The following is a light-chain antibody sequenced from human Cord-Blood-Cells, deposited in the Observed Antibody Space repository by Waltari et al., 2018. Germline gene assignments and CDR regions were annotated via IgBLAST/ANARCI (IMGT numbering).Light chain of an antibody. CDR3: QAWDSSTGV. V-gene: IGLV3-1*01. Sequence: SYELTQPPSVSVSPGQTASITCSGDKLGDKYACWYQQKPGQSPVLVIYQDSRRPSGIPELFSGSNSVNTSTLTIGGTQAMDEADYYCQAWDSSTGVFGTGTKVTVL. J-gene: IGLJ1*01. CDR2: QDS. CDR1: KLGDKY.